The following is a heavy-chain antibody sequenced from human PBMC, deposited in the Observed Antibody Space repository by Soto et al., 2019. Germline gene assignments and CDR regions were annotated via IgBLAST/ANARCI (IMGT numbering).Heavy chain of an antibody. CDR1: GGSISSNY. V-gene: IGHV4-59*01. D-gene: IGHD6-13*01. CDR3: ARYRRGAVAGYTLDN. Sequence: SETLSLTCTVSGGSISSNYWTWIRQPPGKGLEWIGYVYNSGSTNYNPSLKSRVTISDDASKSQFPLEVNSMTAADTAVYYCARYRRGAVAGYTLDNWGQGVLVTVSS. J-gene: IGHJ4*02. CDR2: VYNSGST.